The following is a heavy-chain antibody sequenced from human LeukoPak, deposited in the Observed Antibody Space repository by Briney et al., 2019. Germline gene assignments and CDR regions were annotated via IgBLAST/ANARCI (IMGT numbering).Heavy chain of an antibody. D-gene: IGHD5-12*01. J-gene: IGHJ3*02. Sequence: SETLSLICSVSGASISSHYWSWIRQPPGKGLEWIGHIYYTGSTTYNPSLRSRVTISVDTSKSQFSLKLSSVTAADTAVYYCARDGIVANGFDIWGQGTMVTVSS. CDR1: GASISSHY. CDR3: ARDGIVANGFDI. V-gene: IGHV4-59*11. CDR2: IYYTGST.